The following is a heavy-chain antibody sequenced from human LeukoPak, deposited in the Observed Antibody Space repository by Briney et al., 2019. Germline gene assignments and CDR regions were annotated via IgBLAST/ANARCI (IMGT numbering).Heavy chain of an antibody. CDR3: ARAETGYSSSWLYYYYMDV. V-gene: IGHV3-7*01. CDR1: GFTFSSYW. CDR2: IKQDGSEK. D-gene: IGHD6-13*01. Sequence: GGSLRLSCAASGFTFSSYWMSWVRQAPGKGLEWVANIKQDGSEKYYVDSVKGRFTISRDNAKNSLYLQMNSLRAEDTAVYYCARAETGYSSSWLYYYYMDVRGKGTTVTVSS. J-gene: IGHJ6*03.